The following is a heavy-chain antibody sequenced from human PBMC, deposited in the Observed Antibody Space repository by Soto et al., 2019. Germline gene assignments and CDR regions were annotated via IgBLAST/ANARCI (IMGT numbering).Heavy chain of an antibody. CDR1: GYSFTNDW. J-gene: IGHJ6*02. Sequence: LGESLKISCKGSGYSFTNDWIGWVRQIPGKGLEWMGIIYPGDSDTRYSPSFQGQVTISADKSISTAYLRWSSLKASDTAMYYCARHYTSVAATRSHYYYGMDVWGQGTTVIVSS. V-gene: IGHV5-51*01. D-gene: IGHD2-15*01. CDR3: ARHYTSVAATRSHYYYGMDV. CDR2: IYPGDSDT.